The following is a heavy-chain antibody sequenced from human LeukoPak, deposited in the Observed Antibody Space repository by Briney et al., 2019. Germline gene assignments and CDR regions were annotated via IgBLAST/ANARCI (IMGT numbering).Heavy chain of an antibody. CDR3: AKGSDYPDN. J-gene: IGHJ4*02. V-gene: IGHV3-30*18. CDR2: ISYDGSNK. CDR1: GFTFSSYG. Sequence: GGSLRLSCAASGFTFSSYGMHWVRQAPGKGLEWVAVISYDGSNKYYADSVKGRFTISRDNSKNTLYLQMNSLRAEDTCVYYCAKGSDYPDNGGQGTLVTVSS.